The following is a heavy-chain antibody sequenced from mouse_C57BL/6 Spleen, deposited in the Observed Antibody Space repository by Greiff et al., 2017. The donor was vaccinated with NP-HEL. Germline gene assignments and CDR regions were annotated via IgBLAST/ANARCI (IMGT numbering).Heavy chain of an antibody. CDR1: GFTFSDYY. Sequence: DVKLVESGGGLVQPGGSLKLSCAASGFTFSDYYMYWVRQTPEKRLEWVAYISNGGGSTYYPDTVKGRFTISRDNAKNTLYLQMSRLKSEDTAMYYFARQSDPYYYAMDYWGQGTSVTVSS. V-gene: IGHV5-12*01. CDR2: ISNGGGST. J-gene: IGHJ4*01. CDR3: ARQSDPYYYAMDY.